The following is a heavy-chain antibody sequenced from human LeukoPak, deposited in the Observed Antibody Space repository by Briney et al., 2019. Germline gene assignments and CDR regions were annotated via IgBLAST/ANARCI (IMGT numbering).Heavy chain of an antibody. D-gene: IGHD3-10*01. J-gene: IGHJ4*02. V-gene: IGHV4-34*01. CDR3: ASGLWFGEFPDY. Sequence: SETLSLTCAVYGGSFSGYYWSWIRQPPGKGLEWIGEINHSGSTNYNPSLKSRVTISVDTSKNQFSLKLSSVTAADTAVYCCASGLWFGEFPDYWGQGTLVTVSS. CDR1: GGSFSGYY. CDR2: INHSGST.